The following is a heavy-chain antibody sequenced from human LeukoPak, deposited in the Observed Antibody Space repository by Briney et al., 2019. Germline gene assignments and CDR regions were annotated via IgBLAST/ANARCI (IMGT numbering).Heavy chain of an antibody. J-gene: IGHJ4*02. D-gene: IGHD2-2*01. V-gene: IGHV3-48*01. CDR2: ISSSSSTI. CDR1: RFTFSSYS. Sequence: GGSLRLSCAASRFTFSSYSMNWVRQAPGKGLEWVSYISSSSSTIYYADSVKGRFTISRDNAKNSLYLQMNSLRAEDTAVYYCARGGDCSSTSCYSLLNWGQGTLVTVSS. CDR3: ARGGDCSSTSCYSLLN.